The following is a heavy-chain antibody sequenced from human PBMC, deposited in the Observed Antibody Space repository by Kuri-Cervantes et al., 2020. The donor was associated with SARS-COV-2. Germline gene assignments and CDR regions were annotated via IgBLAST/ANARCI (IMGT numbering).Heavy chain of an antibody. CDR2: ISSSSSYI. CDR1: GFTFSSYS. V-gene: IGHV3-21*01. CDR3: ARDRIFGVVIEGYGMDV. J-gene: IGHJ6*02. D-gene: IGHD3-3*01. Sequence: GGSLRLSCAASGFTFSSYSMNWVRQAPGKGLEWVSSISSSSSYIYYADSLKGRFTTSRDNAKNSLYLQMNSLRAGDTAVYYCARDRIFGVVIEGYGMDVWGQGTTVTVSS.